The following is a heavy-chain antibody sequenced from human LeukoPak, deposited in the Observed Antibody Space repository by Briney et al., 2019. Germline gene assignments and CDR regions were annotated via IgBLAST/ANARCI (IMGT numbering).Heavy chain of an antibody. V-gene: IGHV4-4*02. CDR2: IYHSGST. D-gene: IGHD2-21*02. CDR3: ARTRGDSHFDY. J-gene: IGHJ4*02. CDR1: GGSISSSNW. Sequence: SETLSLTCAVSGGSISSSNWWSWVRQPPGKGLEWIGKIYHSGSTNYSPSLKRRVTISVDKSKNQFSLKLSSVTAADTAVYYCARTRGDSHFDYWGQGTLVTVSS.